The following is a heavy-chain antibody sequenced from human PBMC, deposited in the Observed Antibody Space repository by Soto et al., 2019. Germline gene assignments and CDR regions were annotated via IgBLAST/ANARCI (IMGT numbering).Heavy chain of an antibody. V-gene: IGHV4-31*03. Sequence: QVQLQESGPGLVKPSQTLSLTCTVSGDSISSGNYYWSWIHQHPVKGLEWIGYIYYSGSTYYNPSLKSRITVSVDTSKNQFSLKLSSVTAADTAVYYCARERRGQDYFDYWGQGALVTVSS. J-gene: IGHJ4*02. CDR1: GDSISSGNYY. CDR3: ARERRGQDYFDY. CDR2: IYYSGST.